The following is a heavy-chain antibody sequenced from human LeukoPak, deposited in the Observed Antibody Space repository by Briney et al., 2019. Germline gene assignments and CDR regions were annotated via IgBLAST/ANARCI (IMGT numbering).Heavy chain of an antibody. CDR2: IYYSGST. D-gene: IGHD2-2*01. V-gene: IGHV4-59*12. CDR1: GGSINSYH. J-gene: IGHJ5*02. Sequence: SETLSLTCTVSGGSINSYHWSWIRQPPGKGLEWIGYIYYSGSTNYNPSLKSRVTISVDTSKNQFSLKLSSVTAADTAVYYCARGRGRYCSSTSCRNWFDPWGQGTLITVSS. CDR3: ARGRGRYCSSTSCRNWFDP.